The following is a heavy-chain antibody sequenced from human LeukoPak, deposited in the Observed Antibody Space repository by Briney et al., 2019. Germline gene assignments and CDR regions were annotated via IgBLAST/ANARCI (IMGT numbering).Heavy chain of an antibody. CDR2: INPSGGST. CDR3: ARAPFDAFDI. J-gene: IGHJ3*02. CDR1: RYTLTSYY. Sequence: ASVKVSCKASRYTLTSYYMHWVRQAPGQGLEWMGIINPSGGSTSYAQKFQGRVTMTRDMSTSTVYMELSSLRSEDTAVYYCARAPFDAFDIWGQGTMVTVSS. V-gene: IGHV1-46*01.